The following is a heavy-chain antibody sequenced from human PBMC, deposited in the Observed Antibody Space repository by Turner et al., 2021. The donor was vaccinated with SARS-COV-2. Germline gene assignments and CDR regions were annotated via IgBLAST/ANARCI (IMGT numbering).Heavy chain of an antibody. CDR1: GGSISSSSYY. J-gene: IGHJ6*02. D-gene: IGHD1-26*01. Sequence: QLQLQESGPGLVKPSETLSLPRTVSGGSISSSSYYWGWIRQPPGKGLEWIGSIYYSGSTYYNPSLKSRVTISVDTSKNQFSLKLSSVTAADTAVYYCAGEVVVLTTTHYGMDVWGQGTTVTVSS. CDR2: IYYSGST. V-gene: IGHV4-39*01. CDR3: AGEVVVLTTTHYGMDV.